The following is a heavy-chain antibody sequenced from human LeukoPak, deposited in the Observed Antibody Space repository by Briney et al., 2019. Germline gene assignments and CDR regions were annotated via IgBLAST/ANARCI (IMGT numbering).Heavy chain of an antibody. CDR3: ATGPDAYDILTGYYFAFDY. J-gene: IGHJ4*02. Sequence: ASVKVSCKTSGYTFTNYDIIWVRQATGQGLEWMGWMNPNSGNTVHAQKFQGRVAMTRNTSISTAHLEVTSLRSDDTAVYYCATGPDAYDILTGYYFAFDYWGQGTLVTVSS. CDR1: GYTFTNYD. D-gene: IGHD3-9*01. V-gene: IGHV1-8*01. CDR2: MNPNSGNT.